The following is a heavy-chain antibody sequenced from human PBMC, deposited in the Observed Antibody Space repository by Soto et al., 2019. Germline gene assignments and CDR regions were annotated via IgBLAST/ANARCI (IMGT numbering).Heavy chain of an antibody. Sequence: PSETLSLTCTVSSASISGFYWSWIRQSAGKGLEWMGRIYATGTTAYNPSLKSRVMMSVDTSKKQFALKLRSVTAADTAVYYCVRDGTKTVRDWFDPWGQGISVTVSS. CDR3: VRDGTKTVRDWFDP. CDR1: SASISGFY. D-gene: IGHD1-1*01. CDR2: IYATGTT. V-gene: IGHV4-4*07. J-gene: IGHJ5*02.